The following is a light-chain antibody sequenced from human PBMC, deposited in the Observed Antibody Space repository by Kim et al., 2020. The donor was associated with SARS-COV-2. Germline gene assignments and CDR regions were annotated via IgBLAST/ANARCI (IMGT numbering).Light chain of an antibody. CDR2: GAS. CDR1: QNVNSN. Sequence: VSPGERATVSCRASQNVNSNLAWYQQKPGLAPRLLIYGASTRADGIPARFSGSGSGTEFTLTISSLQSEDFAVYYCQQYNYWPIYTFGQGTKLEI. CDR3: QQYNYWPIYT. V-gene: IGKV3-15*01. J-gene: IGKJ2*01.